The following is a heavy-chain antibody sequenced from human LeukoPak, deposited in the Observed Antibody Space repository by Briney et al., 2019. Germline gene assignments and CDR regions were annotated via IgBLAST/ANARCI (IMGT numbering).Heavy chain of an antibody. D-gene: IGHD2-2*02. Sequence: GGSLRLSCAASGFTFSSYGMHWVRQAPGKGLERVAVIWYDGSNKYYADSVKGRFTISRDNSKNTLYLQMNSLRAEDTAVYYCARDLGVVPAAIFVYWGQGTLVTVSS. V-gene: IGHV3-33*01. CDR1: GFTFSSYG. J-gene: IGHJ4*02. CDR2: IWYDGSNK. CDR3: ARDLGVVPAAIFVY.